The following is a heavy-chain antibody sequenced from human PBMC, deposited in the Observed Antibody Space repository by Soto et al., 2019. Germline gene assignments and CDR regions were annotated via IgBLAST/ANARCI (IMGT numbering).Heavy chain of an antibody. CDR2: IYTSGGT. V-gene: IGHV4-4*07. CDR1: GGSMTSYY. CDR3: ARGAVTGVDYGLDV. Sequence: SETLSLTCSVSGGSMTSYYWSWIRQPAGKGLEWIGRIYTSGGTNYNPSLKSRATMSRDTSKKQISLKLSSVTAADTAVYYCARGAVTGVDYGLDVWGQGTTVTVSS. D-gene: IGHD4-4*01. J-gene: IGHJ6*02.